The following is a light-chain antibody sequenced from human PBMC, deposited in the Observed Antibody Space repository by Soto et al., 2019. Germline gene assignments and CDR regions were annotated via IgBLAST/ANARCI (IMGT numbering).Light chain of an antibody. CDR3: SSYTPVSTYV. J-gene: IGLJ1*01. V-gene: IGLV2-14*01. CDR1: SSDVGGYNY. CDR2: DVR. Sequence: QSALTQPASVSGSPGQSITISCTGTSSDVGGYNYVSWYQQHPGKAPKLMIYDVRNRPSGFSNRFSGSKSVNTASLTISGLQAEDEADYYCSSYTPVSTYVFGTGTKLTVL.